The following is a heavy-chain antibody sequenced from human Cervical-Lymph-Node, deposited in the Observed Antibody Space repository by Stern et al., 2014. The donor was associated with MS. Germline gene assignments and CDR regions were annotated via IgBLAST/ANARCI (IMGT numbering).Heavy chain of an antibody. J-gene: IGHJ3*02. V-gene: IGHV1-58*01. CDR3: AAEPMYYSDSVGAFDI. Sequence: QLLESGAEVKKPGTSVKVSCKASGFTFTSSAVQWVRQARGQRLEWIGWIFVGSGNTNYAQKFQERVTITRYMSTSTAYMELSSLRSEDTAVYYCAAEPMYYSDSVGAFDIWGQGTMVTVSS. CDR2: IFVGSGNT. CDR1: GFTFTSSA. D-gene: IGHD3-22*01.